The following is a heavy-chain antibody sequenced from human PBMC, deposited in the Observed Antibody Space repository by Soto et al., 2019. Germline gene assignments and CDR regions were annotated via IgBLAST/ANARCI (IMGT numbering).Heavy chain of an antibody. CDR1: GFTFRSFT. CDR2: ISSNSAYI. CDR3: TRDASRDSSARGWFDP. J-gene: IGHJ5*02. V-gene: IGHV3-21*01. Sequence: HGGSLRLSCADSGFTFRSFTMNLVRQAPGKGLEWVSTISSNSAYIYYTDALRGRFTISRDNAKNSLHLQMNSLRAEDTAVYYCTRDASRDSSARGWFDPWGPGTLVTVSS. D-gene: IGHD6-13*01.